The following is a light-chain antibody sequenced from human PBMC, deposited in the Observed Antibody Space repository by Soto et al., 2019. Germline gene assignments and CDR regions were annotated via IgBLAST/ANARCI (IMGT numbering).Light chain of an antibody. CDR2: EVE. CDR3: SSYASNTNLV. V-gene: IGLV2-14*01. Sequence: QSALTQPASVSGSPGQSITISCTGTSSDVGGYRYVSWYQQHPDKAPKLIIYEVEHRPSGISDRFSGSKSGNTASLTISGLQAEDEAEYYCSSYASNTNLVFGGGTKLTVL. CDR1: SSDVGGYRY. J-gene: IGLJ2*01.